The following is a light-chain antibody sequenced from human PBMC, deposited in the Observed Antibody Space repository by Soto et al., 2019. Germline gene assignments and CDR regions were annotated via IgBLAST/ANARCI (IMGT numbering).Light chain of an antibody. CDR2: EGS. CDR1: SSDVGSYNL. V-gene: IGLV2-23*03. Sequence: QSVLTQPASVSGSPGQSITISCTGTSSDVGSYNLVSWYQQHPGKAPKLMIYEGSKRPSGVSNRFSGSKSGNTASLTISGLLAEDEADYYCCSYAGSSTFVVFGGGTKRTVL. CDR3: CSYAGSSTFVV. J-gene: IGLJ2*01.